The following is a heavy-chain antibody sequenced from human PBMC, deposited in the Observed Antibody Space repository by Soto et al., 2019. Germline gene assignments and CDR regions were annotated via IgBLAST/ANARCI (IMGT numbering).Heavy chain of an antibody. D-gene: IGHD6-13*01. CDR2: IYYSGST. CDR1: GGSVSSGSYY. CDR3: ASSIAAAGTIPPFDY. J-gene: IGHJ4*02. V-gene: IGHV4-61*01. Sequence: QVQLQESGPGLVKPSETLSLTCTVSGGSVSSGSYYWSWIRQPPGKGLEWIGYIYYSGSTNYNPSLKSRVTISVDTSKNPFSLKLSSVTAADTAVYYCASSIAAAGTIPPFDYWGQGTLVTVSS.